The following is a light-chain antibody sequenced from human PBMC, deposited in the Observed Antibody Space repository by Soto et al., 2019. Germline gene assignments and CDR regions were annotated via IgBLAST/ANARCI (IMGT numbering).Light chain of an antibody. J-gene: IGKJ2*01. Sequence: EIVLTQSPHTLSLSPGERATLSCRASQIVRNSYLAWYQQKPGQAPRLLIYGASSTATGIPDRFSGTESGADFTNTISRVEPEDFAVYFCHQYGSSPRTFGQGTKLEIK. CDR3: HQYGSSPRT. V-gene: IGKV3-20*01. CDR1: QIVRNSY. CDR2: GAS.